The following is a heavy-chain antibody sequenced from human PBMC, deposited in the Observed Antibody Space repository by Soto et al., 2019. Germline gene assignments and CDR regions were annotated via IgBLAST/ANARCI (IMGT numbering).Heavy chain of an antibody. Sequence: ASVKVSCKASGYTFTSYGISWVRQAHGQGLEWMGWISAYNGNTNYAQKLQGRVTMTTDTSTSTAYMELRSLRSDDTAVYYCARATGNDYALKFDYWGQGTLVTVSS. J-gene: IGHJ4*02. CDR1: GYTFTSYG. D-gene: IGHD4-17*01. V-gene: IGHV1-18*01. CDR3: ARATGNDYALKFDY. CDR2: ISAYNGNT.